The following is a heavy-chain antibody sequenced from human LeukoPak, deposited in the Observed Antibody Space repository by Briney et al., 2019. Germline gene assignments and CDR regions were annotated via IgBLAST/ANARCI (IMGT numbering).Heavy chain of an antibody. V-gene: IGHV1-18*01. Sequence: GASVKVSCKASGYTFTSYGISWVRHAPGQGLEWMGWISAYNGNTNYAQKLQGRVTMTTDTSTSTAYMELRSLRSDDTAVYYCAREFRSPDYGNYYYGMDVWGQGTTVTVSS. CDR1: GYTFTSYG. J-gene: IGHJ6*02. CDR2: ISAYNGNT. CDR3: AREFRSPDYGNYYYGMDV. D-gene: IGHD4-17*01.